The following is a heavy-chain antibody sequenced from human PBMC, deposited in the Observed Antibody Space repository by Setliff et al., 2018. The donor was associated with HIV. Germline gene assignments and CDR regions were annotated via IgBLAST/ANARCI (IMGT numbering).Heavy chain of an antibody. V-gene: IGHV3-7*01. CDR3: ARSLMNHLWGSWSGAFDI. D-gene: IGHD3-16*01. CDR1: GFMFGVDW. J-gene: IGHJ3*02. Sequence: PGGSLRLSCAASGFMFGVDWMSWVRQTPGKGLEWVASVTPDGGDTDYPGSVKGRFTISRENAKNSVYLQMKNLRAGDTAVYYCARSLMNHLWGSWSGAFDIWGQGTLVTVSS. CDR2: VTPDGGDT.